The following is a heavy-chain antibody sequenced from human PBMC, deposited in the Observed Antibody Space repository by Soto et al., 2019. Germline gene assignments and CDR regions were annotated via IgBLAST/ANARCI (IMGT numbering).Heavy chain of an antibody. CDR1: GGSISSSSYY. D-gene: IGHD3-22*01. J-gene: IGHJ4*02. CDR3: ARQGYDSSGFTIYDFDY. Sequence: SETLSLTCTVSGGSISSSSYYWGWIRQPPGKGLEWIGSIYYSGSTYFNPSLKSRVTISVDTSKNQFSLKLSSVTAADTAVYYCARQGYDSSGFTIYDFDYWGQGTLVTVSS. CDR2: IYYSGST. V-gene: IGHV4-39*01.